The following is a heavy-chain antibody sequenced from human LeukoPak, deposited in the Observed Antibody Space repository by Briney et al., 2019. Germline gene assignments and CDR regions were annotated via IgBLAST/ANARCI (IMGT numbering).Heavy chain of an antibody. V-gene: IGHV4-39*07. CDR3: ASMTEYYYHYMDV. D-gene: IGHD3-16*01. J-gene: IGHJ6*03. CDR2: IYYSGST. Sequence: PSETLSLTCTVSGGSISSSSYYWGWIRQPPGKGLEWIGSIYYSGSTYYNPSLKSRVTISVDTSKNQFSLKLSSVTAADTAVYYCASMTEYYYHYMDVWGKGTTVTVSS. CDR1: GGSISSSSYY.